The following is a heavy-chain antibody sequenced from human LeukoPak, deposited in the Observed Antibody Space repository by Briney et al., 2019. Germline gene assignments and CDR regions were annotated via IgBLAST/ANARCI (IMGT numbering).Heavy chain of an antibody. J-gene: IGHJ4*02. Sequence: GGSLRLSCAASGFTFSTYWMHWVRQGPGEGPVWVSRVSNDGGSTWYADSVKGRFTISRDNAKNTLYLQMNSLTVEDTAVYYCARDSSSGIDYWGLGTLVTVSS. D-gene: IGHD3-10*01. V-gene: IGHV3-74*01. CDR2: VSNDGGST. CDR1: GFTFSTYW. CDR3: ARDSSSGIDY.